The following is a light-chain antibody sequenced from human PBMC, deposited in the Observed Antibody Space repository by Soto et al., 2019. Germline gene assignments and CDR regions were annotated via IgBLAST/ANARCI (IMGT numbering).Light chain of an antibody. CDR3: QQSYSTPRT. Sequence: EIVMTQSPATLSVSPGERVTFSCRASQSVSYNLAWYQHKPGQAPRLLLSGASTGTSGVPSRFSGSGSGTDFTLTISSLQPEDFATYYCQQSYSTPRTFGQGTKGDIK. CDR1: QSVSYN. J-gene: IGKJ1*01. V-gene: IGKV3-15*01. CDR2: GAS.